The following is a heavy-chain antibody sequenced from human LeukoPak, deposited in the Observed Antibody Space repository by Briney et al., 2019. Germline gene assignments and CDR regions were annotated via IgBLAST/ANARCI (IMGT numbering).Heavy chain of an antibody. V-gene: IGHV3-23*01. CDR1: GLSLNRYV. CDR2: ISASGGTT. CDR3: ATLYGYYNWYFDL. J-gene: IGHJ2*01. D-gene: IGHD4-17*01. Sequence: GGSLRLSCEASGLSLNRYVMGWVRQAPGKGLEWVSTISASGGTTYYTDSVQGRFTISRDNSKNTLYLQMNSLRAEDTALYYCATLYGYYNWYFDLWGRGTLVNVSS.